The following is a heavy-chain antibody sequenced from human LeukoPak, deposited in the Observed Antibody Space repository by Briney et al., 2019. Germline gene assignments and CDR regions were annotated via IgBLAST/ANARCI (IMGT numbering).Heavy chain of an antibody. Sequence: ASVKVSCKASGYTFTSYDINWVRQATGQGLEWMGWMNPNSGNTGYAQKFQGRVTMTRNTSISTAYMELSSLRSEDTAVYYCARELMVRGEGAFDIWGQGTMVTVSS. V-gene: IGHV1-8*01. D-gene: IGHD3-10*01. CDR3: ARELMVRGEGAFDI. CDR1: GYTFTSYD. CDR2: MNPNSGNT. J-gene: IGHJ3*02.